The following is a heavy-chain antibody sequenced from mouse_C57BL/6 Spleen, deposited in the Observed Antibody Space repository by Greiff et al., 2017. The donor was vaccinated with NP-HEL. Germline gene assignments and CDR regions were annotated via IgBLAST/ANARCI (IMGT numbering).Heavy chain of an antibody. J-gene: IGHJ2*01. V-gene: IGHV1-80*01. Sequence: QVQLQQSGAELVKPGASVKISCKASGYAFSSYWMNWVKQRPGKGLEWIGQIYPGDGDTNYNGKFKGKAPLTADKSSSTAYMQLSSLTSEDSAVYFCARGKVNGYYFDYWGQGTTLTVSS. D-gene: IGHD2-2*01. CDR3: ARGKVNGYYFDY. CDR1: GYAFSSYW. CDR2: IYPGDGDT.